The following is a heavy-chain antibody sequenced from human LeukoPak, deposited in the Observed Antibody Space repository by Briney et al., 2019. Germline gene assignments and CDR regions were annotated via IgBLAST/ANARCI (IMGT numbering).Heavy chain of an antibody. Sequence: SETLSLTCAVYGGSFSGYYWSWIRQPPGKGLEWIGEINHSGSTNYNPSLKSRVTISVDTSKNQFSLKLSSVTAADTAVYYCARGDEWLVQVGAFDIWGQGTMVTVSS. J-gene: IGHJ3*02. CDR2: INHSGST. V-gene: IGHV4-34*01. CDR3: ARGDEWLVQVGAFDI. CDR1: GGSFSGYY. D-gene: IGHD6-19*01.